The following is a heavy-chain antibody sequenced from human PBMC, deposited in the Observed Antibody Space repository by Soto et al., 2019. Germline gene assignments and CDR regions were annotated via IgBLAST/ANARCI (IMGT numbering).Heavy chain of an antibody. CDR2: ISTYNGDT. Sequence: GASVKVSCKASGYTFTRHAISWVRQAPGQGLEWMGWISTYNGDTKYAPKFQGRVTMTKDTSASTAYMELRSLTSEDTAVYYCANGLSGSYYVIDYWGQGTLVTVSS. V-gene: IGHV1-18*04. J-gene: IGHJ4*02. CDR1: GYTFTRHA. CDR3: ANGLSGSYYVIDY. D-gene: IGHD1-26*01.